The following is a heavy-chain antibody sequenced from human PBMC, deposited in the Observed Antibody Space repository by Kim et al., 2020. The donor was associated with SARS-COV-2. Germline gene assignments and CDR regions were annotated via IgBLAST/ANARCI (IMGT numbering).Heavy chain of an antibody. V-gene: IGHV3-21*01. J-gene: IGHJ4*02. Sequence: GGSLRLSCAASGFTFSSYSMNWVRQAPGKGLEWVSSISSSSSYIYYADSVKGRFTISRDNAKNSLYLQMNSLRAEDTAVYYCARDWGRDTMVRGVIIPLDYWGQGTLVTVSS. CDR2: ISSSSSYI. CDR3: ARDWGRDTMVRGVIIPLDY. D-gene: IGHD3-10*01. CDR1: GFTFSSYS.